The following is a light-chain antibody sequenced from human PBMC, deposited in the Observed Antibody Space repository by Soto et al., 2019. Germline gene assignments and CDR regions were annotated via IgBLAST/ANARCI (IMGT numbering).Light chain of an antibody. V-gene: IGLV2-11*01. CDR3: SSFVGPYTYV. CDR1: SSDVGGYHY. Sequence: QSVLTQPRSVSGSPGQSVTLSCTGTSSDVGGYHYVSWYQHHPGKAPKIIIYDVSKRPSGVPDRFSGSKSGNTASLTISGLQAEDEADYYCSSFVGPYTYVFGTGTKLTVL. J-gene: IGLJ1*01. CDR2: DVS.